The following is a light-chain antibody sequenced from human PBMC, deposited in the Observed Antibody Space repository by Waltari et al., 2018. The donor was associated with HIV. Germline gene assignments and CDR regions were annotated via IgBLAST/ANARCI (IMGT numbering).Light chain of an antibody. V-gene: IGKV3-11*01. CDR1: QSVSRY. CDR3: QYRSKWLI. J-gene: IGKJ4*01. Sequence: EIVLTQSPATLSLSPGERVTLSCRASQSVSRYLGWYQQKSGQAPRLLIYDVSNRATGIPARFSGRGSGTDFALTISSLEPEDFAVYYCQYRSKWLIFGGGTKVEIK. CDR2: DVS.